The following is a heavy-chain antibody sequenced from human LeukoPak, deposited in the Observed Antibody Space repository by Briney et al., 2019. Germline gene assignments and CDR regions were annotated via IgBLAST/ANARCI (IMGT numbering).Heavy chain of an antibody. CDR2: MKPNSGNT. Sequence: GASVKVSGTASGYTFTSYDINGVRQATGQGLEWMGGMKPNSGNTGYAQKFQGRGTMTTNTPISTAYMELSSLRSENTPIYYCARGYSRNCSSTSCNHYLNWFDPWGQGTLVTVSS. CDR3: ARGYSRNCSSTSCNHYLNWFDP. J-gene: IGHJ5*02. D-gene: IGHD2-2*01. CDR1: GYTFTSYD. V-gene: IGHV1-8*02.